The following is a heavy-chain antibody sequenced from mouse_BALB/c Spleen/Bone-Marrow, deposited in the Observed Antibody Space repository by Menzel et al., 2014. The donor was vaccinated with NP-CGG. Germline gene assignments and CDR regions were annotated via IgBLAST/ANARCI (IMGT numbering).Heavy chain of an antibody. CDR1: GFTFXDYA. V-gene: IGHV5-9-4*01. J-gene: IGHJ2*01. CDR2: ISNGGNYT. D-gene: IGHD2-5*01. Sequence: VQLQQSGGALVKPGGSLKLSCAASGFTFXDYAMSWVRQSPEKRLEWVAEISNGGNYTYYPDTVTGRFTISRDNAKNTLYLEMSSLRSEDTAMYYCSRNSNYSFDFWGQGTTLTVSS. CDR3: SRNSNYSFDF.